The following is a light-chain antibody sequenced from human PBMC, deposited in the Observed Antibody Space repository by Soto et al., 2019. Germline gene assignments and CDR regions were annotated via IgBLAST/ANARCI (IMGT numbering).Light chain of an antibody. CDR2: GVS. CDR3: QQYFTSPLT. J-gene: IGKJ4*01. Sequence: EVVLTQSPGTLSLSPGESATLSCRASQSVSSNYLAWYQQKPGQAPRLLIYGVSTRATGIPDRFSGSGSGTDFSLTISRLEPEDFAQYYCQQYFTSPLTFGGGTKVEIK. V-gene: IGKV3-20*01. CDR1: QSVSSNY.